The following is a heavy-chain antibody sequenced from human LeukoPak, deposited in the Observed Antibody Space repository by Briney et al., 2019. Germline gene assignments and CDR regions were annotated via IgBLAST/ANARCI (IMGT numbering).Heavy chain of an antibody. D-gene: IGHD5-12*01. CDR2: IRNDRIT. CDR3: TWMATIFTVDY. Sequence: PGGSLRLSCVLSGLTFSDAWMSWVRQAPGKGLEWVGRIRNDRITDYAAPVQGRFSISRDNSKNTFYLQMNSLRTEDTGMYYCTWMATIFTVDYWGQGTLVTVSS. V-gene: IGHV3-15*01. CDR1: GLTFSDAW. J-gene: IGHJ4*02.